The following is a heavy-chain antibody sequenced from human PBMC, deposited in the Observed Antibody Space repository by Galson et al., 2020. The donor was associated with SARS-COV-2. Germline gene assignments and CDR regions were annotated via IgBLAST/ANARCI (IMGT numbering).Heavy chain of an antibody. CDR1: GDSVSSIVAA. D-gene: IGHD2-2*03. J-gene: IGHJ3*02. CDR2: TYYRSKWYN. Sequence: ASETLSLTCAISGDSVSSIVAAWNWIRQSPSRGFEWLGRTYYRSKWYNDYAVSVKSRITVNVDTSKHQFSLHLNSVTPEDTAVYFCAREMDIVPEPAAMEAFDIWGQGTVVTVSS. V-gene: IGHV6-1*01. CDR3: AREMDIVPEPAAMEAFDI.